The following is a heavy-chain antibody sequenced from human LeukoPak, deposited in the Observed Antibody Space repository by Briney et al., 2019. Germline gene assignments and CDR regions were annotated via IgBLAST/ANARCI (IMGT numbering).Heavy chain of an antibody. Sequence: SVKVSCKASGGTSSSYAISWVRQAPGQGLEWMGGIIPIFGTANYAQKFQGRVTITADESTSTAYMELSSLRSEDTAVYYCARGGTTVVTPFDPWGQGTLVTVSS. CDR1: GGTSSSYA. CDR2: IIPIFGTA. CDR3: ARGGTTVVTPFDP. V-gene: IGHV1-69*13. D-gene: IGHD4-23*01. J-gene: IGHJ5*02.